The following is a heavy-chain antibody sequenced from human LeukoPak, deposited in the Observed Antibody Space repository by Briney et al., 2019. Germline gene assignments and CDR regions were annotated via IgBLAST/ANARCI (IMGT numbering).Heavy chain of an antibody. CDR3: ARAEYSSSQYWYFDL. CDR1: GGSISSSSYY. CDR2: LYYSGST. V-gene: IGHV4-39*01. D-gene: IGHD6-6*01. Sequence: SETLSLTCTVSGGSISSSSYYWGWIRQPPGKGLEWIGSLYYSGSTYYNPSLKSRVTISVDTSKNQFSLKLSSVTAADTAVYFCARAEYSSSQYWYFDLWGRGTLVTVSS. J-gene: IGHJ2*01.